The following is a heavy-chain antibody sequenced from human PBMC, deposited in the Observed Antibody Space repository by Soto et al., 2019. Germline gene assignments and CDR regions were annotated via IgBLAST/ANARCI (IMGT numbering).Heavy chain of an antibody. D-gene: IGHD3-3*02. Sequence: EVQLLESGGGLVQPGGSRSLSCAASGFTFSNYAVTWVRQAPGKGLVWVSTISGSGGSTYYADSVKGRFTISRDNSKNTLYLQMNSLRAEDTAVYYCAKDQGSIWSEIDYWGQGTLVTVSS. CDR1: GFTFSNYA. J-gene: IGHJ4*02. CDR3: AKDQGSIWSEIDY. CDR2: ISGSGGST. V-gene: IGHV3-23*01.